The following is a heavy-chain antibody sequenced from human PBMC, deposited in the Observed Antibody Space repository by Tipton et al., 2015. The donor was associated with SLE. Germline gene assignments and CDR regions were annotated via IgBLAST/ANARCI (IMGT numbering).Heavy chain of an antibody. CDR3: ARVRWLVYDAFDI. Sequence: GLVKPSETLSLTCAVYGGSFSGYYWSWIRQPPGKGLEWIGEINHSGSTNYNPSLKSRVTISVDTSKNQFSLKLSSVTAADTAVYYCARVRWLVYDAFDIWGQGTMVTVSS. CDR2: INHSGST. V-gene: IGHV4-34*01. D-gene: IGHD6-19*01. J-gene: IGHJ3*02. CDR1: GGSFSGYY.